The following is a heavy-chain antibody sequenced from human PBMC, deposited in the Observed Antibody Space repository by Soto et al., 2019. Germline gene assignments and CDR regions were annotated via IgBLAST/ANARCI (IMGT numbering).Heavy chain of an antibody. D-gene: IGHD6-13*01. CDR1: GYSFTTYG. CDR2: INAYGTTT. V-gene: IGHV1-18*01. Sequence: QVQLVQSGAEVKKPGASVQVSCKASGYSFTTYGFSWVRQAPGQGLEWMGWINAYGTTTDYAQSLQGRVTMTTDTSKSTTYMELRSLRSDDTAVYYCTRDPGIAAPGRGLGDYWGQGTLVTVSS. CDR3: TRDPGIAAPGRGLGDY. J-gene: IGHJ4*02.